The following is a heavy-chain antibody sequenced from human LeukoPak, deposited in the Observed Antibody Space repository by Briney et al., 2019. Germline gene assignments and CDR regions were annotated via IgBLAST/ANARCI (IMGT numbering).Heavy chain of an antibody. Sequence: GGSLRLSCAASGFTFSTYAMHWVRQTPGKGLEYASAISTNGGGTYYANSVKGRFTISRDNSKNTLYLQMGSLRAEDMAVYYCARYCSGVSCYSGYDYWGQGTLVTVSS. CDR2: ISTNGGGT. CDR3: ARYCSGVSCYSGYDY. CDR1: GFTFSTYA. J-gene: IGHJ4*02. D-gene: IGHD2-15*01. V-gene: IGHV3-64*01.